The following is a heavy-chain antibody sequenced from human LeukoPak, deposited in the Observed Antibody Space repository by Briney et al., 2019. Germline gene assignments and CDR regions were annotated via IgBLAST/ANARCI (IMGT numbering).Heavy chain of an antibody. V-gene: IGHV3-23*01. Sequence: GGSLRLSCAASGFTFSSYAMSWVRQAPGKGLEWVSAISGSGGSTYYADSVKGRFTISRDNSKNTLYLQMNSLRAEDTAVYYCAKDATYYYGSGSYFEGWGQGTLVTVSS. CDR2: ISGSGGST. J-gene: IGHJ4*02. CDR1: GFTFSSYA. CDR3: AKDATYYYGSGSYFEG. D-gene: IGHD3-10*01.